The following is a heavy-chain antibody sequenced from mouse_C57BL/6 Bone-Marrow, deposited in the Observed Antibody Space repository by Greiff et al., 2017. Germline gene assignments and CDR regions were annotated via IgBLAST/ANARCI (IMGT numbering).Heavy chain of an antibody. CDR2: IDPSDSYT. CDR3: AKSRDYDGYILCYAVDY. J-gene: IGHJ4*01. Sequence: VQLQQPGAELVMPGASVKLSCKASGYTFTSYWMHWVKQRPGQGLEWIGEIDPSDSYTYYTKKFKGKSTLTVDKSSSTAYMQLSSLTSEDTAVYYGAKSRDYDGYILCYAVDYWGQGTSVTVAS. V-gene: IGHV1-69*01. D-gene: IGHD2-3*01. CDR1: GYTFTSYW.